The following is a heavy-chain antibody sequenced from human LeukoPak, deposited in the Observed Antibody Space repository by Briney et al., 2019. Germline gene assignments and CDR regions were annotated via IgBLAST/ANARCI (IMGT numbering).Heavy chain of an antibody. Sequence: GGSLRLSCAASGFTFSSYEMNWVRQAPGKGLEWVSYISSSGSTIYYADSVKGRFTISRDNAKNSLYLQMNSLRAEDTAVYYCARDSGGYCTNGVCSTFDYRGQGTLVTVSS. CDR2: ISSSGSTI. CDR3: ARDSGGYCTNGVCSTFDY. J-gene: IGHJ4*02. V-gene: IGHV3-48*03. CDR1: GFTFSSYE. D-gene: IGHD2-8*01.